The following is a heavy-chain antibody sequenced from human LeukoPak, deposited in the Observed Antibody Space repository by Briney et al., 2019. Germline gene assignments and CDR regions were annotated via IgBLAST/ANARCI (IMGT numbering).Heavy chain of an antibody. CDR2: VSGSGAHT. CDR3: AKGTGGTYGYYYYMDV. Sequence: PGGSLRLSCAASGFTFSSYAMTWVRQAPGKGLQWVSAVSGSGAHTYYADSVKGRFTISRDNSKNTLYLQMNSLRAEDTAVYFCAKGTGGTYGYYYYMDVWGKGTTVTISS. D-gene: IGHD3-10*01. J-gene: IGHJ6*03. CDR1: GFTFSSYA. V-gene: IGHV3-23*01.